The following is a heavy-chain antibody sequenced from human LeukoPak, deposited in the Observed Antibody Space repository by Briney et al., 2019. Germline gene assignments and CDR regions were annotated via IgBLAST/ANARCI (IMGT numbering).Heavy chain of an antibody. Sequence: PGGSLRLSCSASGFPFSTLGMHWVRQAPGKGLEHVSTIGSDEDGTYYADSVKDRFIISRDNSKNAVYLQMSSLRPEDTAVYYCVSPVFINFWGQGTLVTVSS. CDR1: GFPFSTLG. CDR3: VSPVFINF. D-gene: IGHD1-14*01. J-gene: IGHJ4*01. CDR2: IGSDEDGT. V-gene: IGHV3-64D*06.